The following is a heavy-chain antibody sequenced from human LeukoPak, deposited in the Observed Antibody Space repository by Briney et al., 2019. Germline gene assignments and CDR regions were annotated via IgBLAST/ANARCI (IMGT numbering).Heavy chain of an antibody. J-gene: IGHJ4*02. CDR1: GGSFSGYY. D-gene: IGHD2-2*01. Sequence: SETLSLTCAVYGGSFSGYYSSWIRQPPGKGLEWIGEINHSGSTNYNPSLKSRVTISVDTSKNQFSLKLSSVTAADTAVYYCARMSCSSTSCSDYWGQGTLVTVSS. CDR2: INHSGST. V-gene: IGHV4-34*01. CDR3: ARMSCSSTSCSDY.